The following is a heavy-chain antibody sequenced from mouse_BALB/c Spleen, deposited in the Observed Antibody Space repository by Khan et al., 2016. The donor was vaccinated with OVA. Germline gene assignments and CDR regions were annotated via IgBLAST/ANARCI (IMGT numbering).Heavy chain of an antibody. D-gene: IGHD2-10*01. V-gene: IGHV2-6-1*01. J-gene: IGHJ4*01. CDR2: IWSDGTT. Sequence: LVESGPGLAAPSQSLSITCTISGFSLTTYGVHWVRQPPGKGLEWLVVIWSDGTTNYNSALKSRLTITKDNSQRQVFLKMNSLQTDDTAIYFCARQPYYHYNIMDYWGQGTSVTVSS. CDR1: GFSLTTYG. CDR3: ARQPYYHYNIMDY.